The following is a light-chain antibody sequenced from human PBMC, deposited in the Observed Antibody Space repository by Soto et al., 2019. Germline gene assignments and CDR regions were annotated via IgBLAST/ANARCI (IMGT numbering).Light chain of an antibody. CDR3: QQRSNWPRT. CDR2: DAS. J-gene: IGKJ1*01. V-gene: IGKV3-11*01. Sequence: EVVLTQSPGTLSLSPGERATLSCRASQSVSSYLAWYQQKPGQPPRLLIYDASTRATGIPARFSGSGSGTDFTLTISSLEPEDFAVYYCQQRSNWPRTFGQGTKVEIK. CDR1: QSVSSY.